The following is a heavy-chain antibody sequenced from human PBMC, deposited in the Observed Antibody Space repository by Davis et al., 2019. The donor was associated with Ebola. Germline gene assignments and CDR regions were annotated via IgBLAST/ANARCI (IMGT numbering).Heavy chain of an antibody. J-gene: IGHJ6*02. CDR3: AKEETYYYDSGSYYYGMDV. CDR2: ISSSSSAI. V-gene: IGHV3-69-1*01. CDR1: GFTFSDYY. Sequence: GESLKISCAASGFTFSDYYMNWIRQAPGKGLEWVSSISSSSSAIFYADSVKGRFTTSRENAKNSLYLQMNSLRAEDTAIYYCAKEETYYYDSGSYYYGMDVWGQGTTVTVSS. D-gene: IGHD3-10*01.